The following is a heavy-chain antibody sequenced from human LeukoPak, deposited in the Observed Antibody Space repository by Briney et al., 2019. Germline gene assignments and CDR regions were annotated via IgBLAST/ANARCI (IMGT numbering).Heavy chain of an antibody. J-gene: IGHJ2*01. CDR3: ARVTAAADTKDPYFDL. Sequence: SETLSLTCTVSGGSISSYYWSWIRQPPGKGLEWIGYIYYSGSTNYNPSPKSRVTISVDTSKNQFSLKLSSVTAADTAVYYCARVTAAADTKDPYFDLWGRGTLVTVSS. CDR2: IYYSGST. V-gene: IGHV4-59*01. CDR1: GGSISSYY. D-gene: IGHD6-13*01.